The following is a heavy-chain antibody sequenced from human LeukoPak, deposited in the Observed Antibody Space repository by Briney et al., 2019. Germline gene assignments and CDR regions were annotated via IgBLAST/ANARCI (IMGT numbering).Heavy chain of an antibody. Sequence: GGSLRLPCAASGFTFNNYAMTWVRQAPGKGLEWVSSIIGNGGATYYADSVKGRFTISRDNSQDTLHMQMSSLRDDDTAVYYCAKDLRYYYDSPADHWGQGTLVTVSS. CDR1: GFTFNNYA. CDR2: IIGNGGAT. V-gene: IGHV3-23*01. J-gene: IGHJ4*02. CDR3: AKDLRYYYDSPADH. D-gene: IGHD3-22*01.